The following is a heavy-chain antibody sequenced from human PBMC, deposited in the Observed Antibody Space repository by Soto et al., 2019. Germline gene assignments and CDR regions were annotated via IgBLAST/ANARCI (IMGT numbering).Heavy chain of an antibody. V-gene: IGHV3-23*01. CDR1: GFTFSSYA. D-gene: IGHD6-19*01. CDR3: AKDLYSSGWSYFQH. CDR2: ISGSGGST. Sequence: GGSPRLSCAASGFTFSSYAMSWVRQAPGKGLEWVSAISGSGGSTYYADSVKGRFTISRDNSKNTLYLQMNSLRAEDTAVYYCAKDLYSSGWSYFQHWGQGTLVTVSS. J-gene: IGHJ1*01.